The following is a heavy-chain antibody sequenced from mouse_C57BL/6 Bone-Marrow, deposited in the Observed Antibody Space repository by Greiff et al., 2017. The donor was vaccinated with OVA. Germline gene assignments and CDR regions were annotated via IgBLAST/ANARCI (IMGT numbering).Heavy chain of an antibody. J-gene: IGHJ2*01. CDR2: IDPENGDT. CDR1: GFNIKDDY. CDR3: TSYSNFDY. D-gene: IGHD2-5*01. Sequence: EVKLMESGAELVRPGASVKLSCTASGFNIKDDYMHWVKQRPEQGLEWIGWIDPENGDTEYASKFQGKAPITADTSSNTAYLQLSSLTSEDTAVYYCTSYSNFDYWGQGTTLTVSS. V-gene: IGHV14-4*01.